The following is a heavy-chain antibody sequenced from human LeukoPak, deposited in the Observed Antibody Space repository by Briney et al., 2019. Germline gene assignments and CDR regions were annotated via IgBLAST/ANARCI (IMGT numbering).Heavy chain of an antibody. D-gene: IGHD1-26*01. J-gene: IGHJ6*02. CDR1: GDSISSYY. V-gene: IGHV4-59*01. CDR3: AREGGVGATSYGMDV. CDR2: IYYSGTT. Sequence: SETLSLTCTVSGDSISSYYWSWLRQPPGKGLEWVGHIYYSGTTYYNPSLKSRVTISVDTSKNQFSLKVSSVTAADTAVYYCAREGGVGATSYGMDVWGQGTTVTVSS.